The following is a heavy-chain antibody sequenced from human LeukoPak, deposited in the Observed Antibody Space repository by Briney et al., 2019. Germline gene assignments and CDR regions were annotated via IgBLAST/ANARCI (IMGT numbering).Heavy chain of an antibody. V-gene: IGHV3-11*01. D-gene: IGHD3-22*01. CDR1: GFTFSDDY. Sequence: GGSLRLSCAASGFTFSDDYMSWIRQAPGKGLEWVSYISSSGSTIYYADSVKGRFTISRDNAKNSLYLQMNSLRAEDTAVYYCARARGHYYDSSGYYLEVLDYWGQGTLVTVSS. CDR2: ISSSGSTI. CDR3: ARARGHYYDSSGYYLEVLDY. J-gene: IGHJ4*02.